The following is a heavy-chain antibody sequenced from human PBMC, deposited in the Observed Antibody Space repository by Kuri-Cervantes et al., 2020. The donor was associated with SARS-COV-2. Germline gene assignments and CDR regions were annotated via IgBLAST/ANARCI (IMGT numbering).Heavy chain of an antibody. CDR2: IYSCGST. CDR1: GFTVSSNY. J-gene: IGHJ4*02. V-gene: IGHV3-53*01. CDR3: AKDRGYSSSWYTFVGSDY. D-gene: IGHD6-13*01. Sequence: GESLKISCAASGFTVSSNYMSWVRQAPGKGLEWVSVIYSCGSTYYADSVKGRFTTSRDNSKNTLYLQMNSLRAEDTAVYYCAKDRGYSSSWYTFVGSDYWGQGTLVTVSS.